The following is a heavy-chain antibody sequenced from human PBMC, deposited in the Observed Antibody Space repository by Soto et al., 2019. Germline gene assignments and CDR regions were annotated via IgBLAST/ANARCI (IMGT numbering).Heavy chain of an antibody. J-gene: IGHJ4*02. CDR2: IYYSGST. V-gene: IGHV4-59*01. D-gene: IGHD3-22*01. CDR3: ARTHYYDSSDISFDY. Sequence: SETLSLTCTVSGGSISSYYWSWIRQPPGKGLEWIGYIYYSGSTNYNPFLKSRVTISVDTSKNQFSLKLSSVTAADTAVFYCARTHYYDSSDISFDYWGQGTLVTVSS. CDR1: GGSISSYY.